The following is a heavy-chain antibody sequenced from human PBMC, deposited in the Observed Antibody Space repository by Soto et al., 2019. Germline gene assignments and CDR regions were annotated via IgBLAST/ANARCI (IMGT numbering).Heavy chain of an antibody. D-gene: IGHD3-3*01. CDR3: AKQGDYDFWSSSNNWLDP. V-gene: IGHV3-23*01. CDR2: IGGRGGST. CDR1: GFSFSSYA. J-gene: IGHJ5*02. Sequence: GSLRLSCAASGFSFSSYAISWVRKAPGKGVEWVSSIGGRGGSTYYADSVKGRFTISRDKSKNTVYLQMNSLRVEDTAVYYCAKQGDYDFWSSSNNWLDPWGQGT.